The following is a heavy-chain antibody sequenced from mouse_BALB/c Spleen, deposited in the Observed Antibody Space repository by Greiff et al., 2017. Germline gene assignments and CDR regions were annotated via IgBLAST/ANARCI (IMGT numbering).Heavy chain of an antibody. Sequence: QVQLKESGAELAKPGASVKMSCKASGYTFTSYWMHWVKQRPGQGLEWIGYINPSTGYTEYNQKFKDKATLTADKSSSTAYMQLSSLTSEDSAVYYCARSGWGFDYWGQGTTLTVSS. V-gene: IGHV1-7*01. CDR3: ARSGWGFDY. CDR2: INPSTGYT. CDR1: GYTFTSYW. D-gene: IGHD1-3*01. J-gene: IGHJ2*01.